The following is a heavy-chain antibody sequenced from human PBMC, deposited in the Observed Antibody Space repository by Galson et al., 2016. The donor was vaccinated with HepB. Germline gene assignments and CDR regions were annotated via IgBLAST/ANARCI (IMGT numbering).Heavy chain of an antibody. CDR2: ISNSSSYI. CDR1: GFTFSTYS. V-gene: IGHV3-21*01. D-gene: IGHD6-6*01. J-gene: IGHJ6*02. Sequence: SLRLSCAASGFTFSTYSMTWVRQAPGKGLEWVSSISNSSSYIYYADSVKGRFTISRDNAKSSLYLQMNSLRAEDTAVYYCARDTTAARLWYYYYGMDVWGQGTTVTVSS. CDR3: ARDTTAARLWYYYYGMDV.